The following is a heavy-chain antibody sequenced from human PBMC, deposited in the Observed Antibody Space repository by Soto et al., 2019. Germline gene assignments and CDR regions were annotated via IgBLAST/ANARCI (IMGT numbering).Heavy chain of an antibody. Sequence: ASVKVSCKASGYTFTSYGISWVRQAPGQGLEWMGWISAYNGNTNYAQKLQGRVTMTTDTSTSTAYMELRSSVTAADTAIYYCARDRTSAGGYSRRWFDPWGPGTLVTVSS. CDR2: ISAYNGNT. CDR1: GYTFTSYG. CDR3: ARDRTSAGGYSRRWFDP. V-gene: IGHV1-18*01. J-gene: IGHJ5*02. D-gene: IGHD5-18*01.